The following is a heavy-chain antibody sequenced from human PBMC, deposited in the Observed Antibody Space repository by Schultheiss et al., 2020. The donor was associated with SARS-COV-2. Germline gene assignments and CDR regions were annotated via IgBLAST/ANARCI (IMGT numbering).Heavy chain of an antibody. Sequence: SQTLSLTCRVSGPSIGSGDYYWNWIRQHPGKGLEWIWYIYYSGSTNYHPSLKSRVTISVDTSKNQFSLKLSSVTAADTAVYYCAREPKVPAAPGYYYYYMDVWGKGTTVTVSS. V-gene: IGHV4-61*08. CDR3: AREPKVPAAPGYYYYYMDV. CDR2: IYYSGST. D-gene: IGHD2-2*01. J-gene: IGHJ6*03. CDR1: GPSIGSGDYY.